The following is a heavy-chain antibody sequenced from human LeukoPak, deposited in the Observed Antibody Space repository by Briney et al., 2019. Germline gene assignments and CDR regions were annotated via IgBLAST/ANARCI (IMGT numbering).Heavy chain of an antibody. V-gene: IGHV3-48*04. J-gene: IGHJ6*03. D-gene: IGHD2-2*01. CDR1: GFTFSSYG. CDR2: ISSTGSTI. Sequence: GGSLRLSCAASGFTFSSYGMHWVRQAPGKGLEWVSYISSTGSTIYYADSVKGRFTISRDNAKKSLYLQMNSLRAEDTAVYYCASSVVPAGTYYYYYYMDVWGKGTTVTVSS. CDR3: ASSVVPAGTYYYYYYMDV.